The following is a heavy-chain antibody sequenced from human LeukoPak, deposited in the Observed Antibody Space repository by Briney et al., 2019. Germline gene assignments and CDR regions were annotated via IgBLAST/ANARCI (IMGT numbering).Heavy chain of an antibody. Sequence: GGSLRLSCAASGFTFSSYAMSWVRQAPGKGLEWVSAISGSGGSTYYAASVKGRFTISRDNSKNTLYLQMNSLRAEDTAVYYCTTLPLWFGEPHNWFDPWGQGTLVTVSS. V-gene: IGHV3-23*01. D-gene: IGHD3-10*01. CDR2: ISGSGGST. J-gene: IGHJ5*02. CDR3: TTLPLWFGEPHNWFDP. CDR1: GFTFSSYA.